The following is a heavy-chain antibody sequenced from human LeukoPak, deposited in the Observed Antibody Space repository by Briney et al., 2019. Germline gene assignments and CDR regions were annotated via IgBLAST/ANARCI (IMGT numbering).Heavy chain of an antibody. Sequence: SETLSLTCTVSGGSISSYYWSWIRQPPGQGLDWIGYIYYSGNTNYNPSLKSRVTISVDTSKNQFSLKLSSVTAADTAVYYCARVRTDWFGEIDYWGQGTLVTVSS. D-gene: IGHD3-10*01. CDR1: GGSISSYY. V-gene: IGHV4-59*01. CDR2: IYYSGNT. CDR3: ARVRTDWFGEIDY. J-gene: IGHJ4*02.